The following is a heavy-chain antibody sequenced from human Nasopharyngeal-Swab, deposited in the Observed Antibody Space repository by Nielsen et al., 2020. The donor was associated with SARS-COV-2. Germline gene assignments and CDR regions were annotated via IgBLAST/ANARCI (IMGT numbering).Heavy chain of an antibody. CDR1: GYTFTGYY. CDR2: INPNSGGT. J-gene: IGHJ6*02. D-gene: IGHD5-18*01. CDR3: ARKEATAMEELYYYGMDV. V-gene: IGHV1-2*02. Sequence: ASVQVSCKASGYTFTGYYMHWVRQAPGQGVEWMGWINPNSGGTNYAQKFQGRVTMTRDTSISTAYMELSRLRSDDTAVYYCARKEATAMEELYYYGMDVWGQGTTVTVSS.